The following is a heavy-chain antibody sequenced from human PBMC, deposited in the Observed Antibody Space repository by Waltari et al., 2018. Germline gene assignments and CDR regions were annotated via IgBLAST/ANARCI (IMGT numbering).Heavy chain of an antibody. Sequence: EVQLVESGGGLVQPGRSLRLSGTASGFTFGDYAMSWFRQAPGKGLEGVGFIRSKAYGGTTEYAASVKGRFTISRDDSKSIAYLQMNSLKTEDTAVYYCTRDRRFWSGYCGFDYWGQGTLVTVSS. CDR3: TRDRRFWSGYCGFDY. V-gene: IGHV3-49*03. CDR2: IRSKAYGGTT. J-gene: IGHJ4*02. CDR1: GFTFGDYA. D-gene: IGHD3-3*01.